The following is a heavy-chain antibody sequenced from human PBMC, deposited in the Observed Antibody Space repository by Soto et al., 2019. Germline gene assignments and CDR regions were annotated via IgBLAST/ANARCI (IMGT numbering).Heavy chain of an antibody. D-gene: IGHD6-19*01. CDR2: IYYSGST. CDR3: ARDIAVAGTFDY. Sequence: PSETLSLTCTVSGGSISTYYWGWIRQPPGKGLEWIGYIYYSGSTNYNPSLKSRVTISVDTSKNQFSLKLSSVTAADTAVYYCARDIAVAGTFDYWGQGTLVTVS. V-gene: IGHV4-59*01. J-gene: IGHJ4*02. CDR1: GGSISTYY.